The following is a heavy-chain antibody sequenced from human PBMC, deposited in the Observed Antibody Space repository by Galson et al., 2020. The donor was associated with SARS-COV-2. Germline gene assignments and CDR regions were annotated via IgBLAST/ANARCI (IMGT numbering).Heavy chain of an antibody. CDR3: ARGDMRNDYFDY. CDR2: IHSEGSST. J-gene: IGHJ4*02. V-gene: IGHV3-74*01. CDR1: GFTFSSYW. Sequence: ALHGESLKISCVASGFTFSSYWMHWVRQAPGNGLVWVSRIHSEGSSTSYADSVTGRFTISGDNAKNTTYLQMSSLRAEDTAVYYWARGDMRNDYFDYWGQGTLVTVSS. D-gene: IGHD3-16*01.